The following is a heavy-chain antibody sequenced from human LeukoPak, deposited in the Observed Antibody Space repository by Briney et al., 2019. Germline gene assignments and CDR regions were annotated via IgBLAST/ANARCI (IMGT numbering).Heavy chain of an antibody. Sequence: SETLSLTCTVSGGSISSGGYYWSWIRQHPGKGLEWIGYIYYSGSTYYNPSLKSRVTISVDTSKNQFSLKLSSVTAADTAVYYCARRQDSMFDYWGQGTLVTVSS. V-gene: IGHV4-31*03. J-gene: IGHJ4*02. D-gene: IGHD2/OR15-2a*01. CDR3: ARRQDSMFDY. CDR1: GGSISSGGYY. CDR2: IYYSGST.